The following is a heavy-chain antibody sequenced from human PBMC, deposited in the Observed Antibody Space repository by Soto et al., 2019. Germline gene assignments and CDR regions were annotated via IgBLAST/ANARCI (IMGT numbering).Heavy chain of an antibody. V-gene: IGHV3-66*01. CDR2: IYSGGST. CDR1: GFTVSSNY. J-gene: IGHJ6*03. D-gene: IGHD4-4*01. Sequence: GGSLRLSCAASGFTVSSNYMSWVRQAPGKGLEWVSVIYSGGSTYYADSVKGRFTISRDNSKNTLYLQMNSLRAEDTAVYYCAREEATTVGEYYMDVWGKGTTVTVSS. CDR3: AREEATTVGEYYMDV.